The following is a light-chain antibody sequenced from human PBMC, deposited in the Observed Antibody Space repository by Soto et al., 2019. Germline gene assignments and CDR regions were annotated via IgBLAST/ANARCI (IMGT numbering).Light chain of an antibody. Sequence: QSALTQPASVSGSPGQSITISCTGTSSDVGGYTYVSWYQRYPGKAPQLIIYEVSNRPSGVSNRFSGSKSGNTASLIISGLQAEDEADYYCSSFSRSTTLDYVFGTGTKVTVL. CDR3: SSFSRSTTLDYV. CDR1: SSDVGGYTY. CDR2: EVS. V-gene: IGLV2-14*01. J-gene: IGLJ1*01.